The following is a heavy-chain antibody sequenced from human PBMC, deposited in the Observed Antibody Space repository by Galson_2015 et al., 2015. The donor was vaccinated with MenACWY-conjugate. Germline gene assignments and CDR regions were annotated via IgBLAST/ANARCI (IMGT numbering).Heavy chain of an antibody. CDR3: ARLGVMAVAEYFDL. CDR2: IYPGDSDT. CDR1: GYSFTNYW. V-gene: IGHV5-51*01. J-gene: IGHJ2*01. D-gene: IGHD6-19*01. Sequence: QSGAEVKKPGESLKISCKGSGYSFTNYWIGWVRQMPGKGLEWMGSIYPGDSDTRYSPSFQGQVSISADKSTSTAYLQWSSLKASDTALYYCARLGVMAVAEYFDLWGRGTLVTVSS.